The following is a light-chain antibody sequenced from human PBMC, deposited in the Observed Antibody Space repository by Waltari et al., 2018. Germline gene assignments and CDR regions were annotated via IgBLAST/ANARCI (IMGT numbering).Light chain of an antibody. CDR3: MQSLQAPCT. Sequence: EIVMTQSPLSLPITPGEPASISCRSSQSLLHSNGYNCLDWYLQKPGQSPQFLIYLGSIRAAGVPDRFSGSGSATEFTLNISKVEAEDVAVYYCMQSLQAPCTFGQGTKLEIE. CDR2: LGS. CDR1: QSLLHSNGYNC. V-gene: IGKV2-28*01. J-gene: IGKJ2*02.